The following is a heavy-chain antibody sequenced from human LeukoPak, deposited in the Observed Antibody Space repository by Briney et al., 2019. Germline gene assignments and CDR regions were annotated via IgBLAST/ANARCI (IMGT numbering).Heavy chain of an antibody. CDR1: GIAVTGNY. V-gene: IGHV3-53*01. J-gene: IGHJ4*02. CDR2: ISINTDT. CDR3: AIAQSWDELFDS. Sequence: GGSLTLSCAAPGIAVTGNYMSWVRQPPGKGLEWVSFISINTDTFYADSVRGRFTISRDSSKNTLFLQMNSLRDEDSAVYYCAIAQSWDELFDSWGQGTLVTVSS. D-gene: IGHD1-1*01.